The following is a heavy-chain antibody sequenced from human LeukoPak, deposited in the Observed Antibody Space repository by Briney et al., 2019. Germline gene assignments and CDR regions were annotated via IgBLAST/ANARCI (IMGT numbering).Heavy chain of an antibody. V-gene: IGHV1-8*01. CDR2: MNPNSGNT. D-gene: IGHD3-3*01. Sequence: ASVKVSCKGSGYTFTSYDINWVRQATGQGLEWMGWMNPNSGNTGYAQKFQGRVTMTRNTSISTAYMELSSLRSEDTAVYYCARRLINYDFWSGFYGMDVWGQGTTVTVSS. CDR1: GYTFTSYD. CDR3: ARRLINYDFWSGFYGMDV. J-gene: IGHJ6*01.